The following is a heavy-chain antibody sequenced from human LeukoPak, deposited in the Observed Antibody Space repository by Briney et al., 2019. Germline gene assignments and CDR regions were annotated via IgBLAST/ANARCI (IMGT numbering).Heavy chain of an antibody. D-gene: IGHD3-9*01. CDR3: ARGYRYDILTGFPY. Sequence: GASVKVSCKASGYTFTSYGMSWVRQAPGQRLEWMGWISAYNGNTNYAQKLQGRVTMTTDTSTSTAYMELRSLRSDDTAVYYCARGYRYDILTGFPYWGQGTLVTVSS. CDR2: ISAYNGNT. J-gene: IGHJ4*02. V-gene: IGHV1-18*04. CDR1: GYTFTSYG.